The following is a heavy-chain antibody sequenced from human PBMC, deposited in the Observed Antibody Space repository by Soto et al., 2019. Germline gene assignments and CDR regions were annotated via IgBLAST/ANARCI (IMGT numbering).Heavy chain of an antibody. Sequence: EVQLLESGGGLVQLGGSLRVSCVASGFTLSGSAMSWVRQAPGKGLEWVSTITSAGGAYSTDSVRGRFTISRDNSKNTLYLQRNSLRVEDTAVYYCANGGAGRMYFHQWGQGTLVTVFS. J-gene: IGHJ1*01. CDR3: ANGGAGRMYFHQ. CDR1: GFTLSGSA. V-gene: IGHV3-23*01. D-gene: IGHD3-3*01. CDR2: ITSAGGA.